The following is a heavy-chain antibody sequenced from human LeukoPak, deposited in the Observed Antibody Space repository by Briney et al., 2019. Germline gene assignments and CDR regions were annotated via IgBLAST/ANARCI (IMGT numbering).Heavy chain of an antibody. D-gene: IGHD6-13*01. CDR3: ARVAGQGYNWFDP. CDR1: GYTFSSYG. Sequence: ASVKVSCKTSGYTFSSYGISWVRQAPGQGLEWMGIINPSGGSTSYAQKFQGRVTMTRDMSTSTVYMELSSLRSEDTAVYYCARVAGQGYNWFDPWGQGTLVTVSS. V-gene: IGHV1-46*01. CDR2: INPSGGST. J-gene: IGHJ5*02.